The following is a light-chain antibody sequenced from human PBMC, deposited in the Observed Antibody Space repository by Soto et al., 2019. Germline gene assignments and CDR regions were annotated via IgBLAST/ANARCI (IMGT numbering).Light chain of an antibody. J-gene: IGLJ1*01. CDR2: EVS. CDR1: SSDVGSYNR. CDR3: NSYTGSSTYV. V-gene: IGLV2-18*02. Sequence: QSALTQPPAVSGSPGQSVAISCTGTSSDVGSYNRVSWYQQPPGAAPKLMIYEVSNRPSGVLDRFSGSKSGNTASLTISGLQAEDEADYYCNSYTGSSTYVFGTGTKLTVL.